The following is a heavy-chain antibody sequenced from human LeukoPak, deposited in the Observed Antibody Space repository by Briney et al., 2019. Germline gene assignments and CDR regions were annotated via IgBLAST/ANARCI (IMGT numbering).Heavy chain of an antibody. V-gene: IGHV1-46*01. CDR1: GYTFTSYY. D-gene: IGHD3-9*01. CDR3: ARGGEVYYDILTGYPRLNYYYYYGMDV. Sequence: GASVKVSCKASGYTFTSYYMHWVRQAPGQGLEWMGLINPSGGSTSYAQKFQGRVTMTRDTSTSTVYMELSSLRSEDTAMYYCARGGEVYYDILTGYPRLNYYYYYGMDVWGQGTTITVSS. J-gene: IGHJ6*02. CDR2: INPSGGST.